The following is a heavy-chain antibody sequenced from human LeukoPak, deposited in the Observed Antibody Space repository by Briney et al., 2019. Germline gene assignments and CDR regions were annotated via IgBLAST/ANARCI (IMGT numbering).Heavy chain of an antibody. CDR2: INHSGST. J-gene: IGHJ6*03. Sequence: SETLSLTCAVYGGSFSGYYWSWIRQPPGKGQEWIAEINHSGSTNYNPSLKSRVTISVETSKNQFSLKLSSVTAADTAAYYCAREPTSKVVPAAISYYYYYYYMDVWGKGTTVTVSS. D-gene: IGHD2-2*01. CDR3: AREPTSKVVPAAISYYYYYYYMDV. CDR1: GGSFSGYY. V-gene: IGHV4-34*01.